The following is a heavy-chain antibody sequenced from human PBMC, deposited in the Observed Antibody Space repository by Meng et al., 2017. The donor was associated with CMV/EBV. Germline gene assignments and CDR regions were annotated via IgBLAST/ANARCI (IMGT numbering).Heavy chain of an antibody. J-gene: IGHJ4*02. Sequence: GGSLRLSCAASGFTFSSYAMHWVRQAPGKGLEWVAVISYDGSNKYYADSVKGRFTISRDNSKNTLYLQMNSLRAEDTAVYYCARDLGFVDTAMVSVYWGQGTLVTVSS. CDR3: ARDLGFVDTAMVSVY. CDR2: ISYDGSNK. V-gene: IGHV3-30*04. CDR1: GFTFSSYA. D-gene: IGHD5-18*01.